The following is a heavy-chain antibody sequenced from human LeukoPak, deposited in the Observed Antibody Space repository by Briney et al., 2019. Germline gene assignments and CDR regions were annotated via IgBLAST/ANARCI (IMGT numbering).Heavy chain of an antibody. J-gene: IGHJ5*02. V-gene: IGHV4-4*08. CDR2: INPSGDT. D-gene: IGHD3-10*01. CDR3: ASFSWGSGSYNQEAIWSWFDP. CDR1: GASISAHY. Sequence: SETLSLTCTVSGASISAHYWSWIRQPPGEGLEWIGYINPSGDTNYNPSLRSRLTISVDTSKNRLSLKLSSVTAAETAVYYCASFSWGSGSYNQEAIWSWFDPWGQGTLVIVSS.